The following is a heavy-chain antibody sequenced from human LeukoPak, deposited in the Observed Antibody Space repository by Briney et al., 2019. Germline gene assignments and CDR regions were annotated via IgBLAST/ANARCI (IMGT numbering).Heavy chain of an antibody. CDR2: IYSGGST. CDR1: GFTVSSNY. J-gene: IGHJ5*02. Sequence: GGSLRLSCAASGFTVSSNYMSWVRQAPGKGLEWVSVIYSGGSTYYADSVKGRFTISRDNSKNTLYLQMNSLRAEDTAVYYCAKDRADSSGYYYFHYNWFDPWGQGTLVTVSS. CDR3: AKDRADSSGYYYFHYNWFDP. D-gene: IGHD3-22*01. V-gene: IGHV3-53*01.